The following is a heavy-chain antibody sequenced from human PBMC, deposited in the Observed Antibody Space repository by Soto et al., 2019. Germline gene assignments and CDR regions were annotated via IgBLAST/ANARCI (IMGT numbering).Heavy chain of an antibody. J-gene: IGHJ6*02. CDR2: IIPIFGTA. CDR3: ASRIVLVPARYYYGMDV. D-gene: IGHD2-2*01. V-gene: IGHV1-69*13. Sequence: GASVKVSCKASGGTFSSYAISWVRQAPGQGLEWMGGIIPIFGTANYAQKFQGRVTITADESTSTAYMELSSLRSEDTAVYYCASRIVLVPARYYYGMDVGGQGTTVTVSS. CDR1: GGTFSSYA.